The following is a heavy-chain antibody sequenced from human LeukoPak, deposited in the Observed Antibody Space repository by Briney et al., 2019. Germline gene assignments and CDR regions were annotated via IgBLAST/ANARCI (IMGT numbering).Heavy chain of an antibody. CDR2: INHSGST. CDR3: ARTTMVRGTYYMDV. J-gene: IGHJ6*03. V-gene: IGHV4-34*01. D-gene: IGHD3-10*01. CDR1: GGSFSGYY. Sequence: SETLSLTCAVYGGSFSGYYWSWIRHPPGKGLVWIGEINHSGSTNYNPSLKSRVTISVDTSKNQFSLKLSSVTAADTAVYYCARTTMVRGTYYMDVWGKGTTVTISS.